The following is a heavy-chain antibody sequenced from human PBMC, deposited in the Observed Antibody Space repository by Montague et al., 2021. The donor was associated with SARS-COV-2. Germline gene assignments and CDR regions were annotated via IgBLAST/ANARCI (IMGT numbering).Heavy chain of an antibody. CDR2: MFYTGST. CDR1: GAPFNRGLYY. CDR3: ARVSVRDYYFDY. J-gene: IGHJ4*02. D-gene: IGHD3-10*01. V-gene: IGHV4-31*11. Sequence: TLSLTCAVYGAPFNRGLYYWSWIRRHPGKGLEGIGYMFYTGSTYYNRSLKSRLTISLDASKNPFSLSLSSVTAADTAIYYCARVSVRDYYFDYWGQGTLVSVS.